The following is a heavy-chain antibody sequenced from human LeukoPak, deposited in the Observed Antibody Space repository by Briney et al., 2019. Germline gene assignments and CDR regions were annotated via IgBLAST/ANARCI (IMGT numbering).Heavy chain of an antibody. Sequence: GGSLRLSCAASGFTFRSYWMTWVRQAPGKGLESVANIKEDGSEKYYVDSVKGRFTISRDNAKNSLYLQMNSLRAEDTAVYYCARRYCSSTSCYAAVDYWGQGTLVTVSS. J-gene: IGHJ4*02. V-gene: IGHV3-7*01. CDR1: GFTFRSYW. D-gene: IGHD2-2*01. CDR2: IKEDGSEK. CDR3: ARRYCSSTSCYAAVDY.